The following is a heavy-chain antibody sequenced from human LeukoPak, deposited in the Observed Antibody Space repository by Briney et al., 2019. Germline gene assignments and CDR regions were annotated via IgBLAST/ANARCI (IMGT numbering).Heavy chain of an antibody. CDR1: GFTFSSYG. D-gene: IGHD6-13*01. Sequence: GGSLRLSCAASGFTFSSYGMHWVRQAPGKGLEWVAVISYDGSNKYYADSVKGRFTISRDNAKNSLYLQMNSLRAEDTALYYCARRAEGMEDYWGQGTLVTVSS. CDR3: ARRAEGMEDY. V-gene: IGHV3-30*03. J-gene: IGHJ4*02. CDR2: ISYDGSNK.